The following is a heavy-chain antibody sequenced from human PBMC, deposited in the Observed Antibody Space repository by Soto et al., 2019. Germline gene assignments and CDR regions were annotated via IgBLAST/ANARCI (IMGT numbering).Heavy chain of an antibody. J-gene: IGHJ6*03. V-gene: IGHV4-59*01. CDR1: GGSISSYY. Sequence: QVQLQESGPGLVKPSETLSLTCTVSGGSISSYYWSWIRQPPGKGLEWIGYIYYSGSTNYNPSLKSRVTISVDTSKNQFSRKLSSVTAADTAVYYCARRQGVTASYYYDMDVWGKGTTVTVSS. D-gene: IGHD2-21*02. CDR2: IYYSGST. CDR3: ARRQGVTASYYYDMDV.